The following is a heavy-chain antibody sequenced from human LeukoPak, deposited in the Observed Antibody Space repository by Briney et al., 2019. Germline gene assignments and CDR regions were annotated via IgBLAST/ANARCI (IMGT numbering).Heavy chain of an antibody. CDR2: INPNSGGT. Sequence: ASAKVSCKASGYTFTSYGISWVRQAPGQGLEWMGWINPNSGGTNYAQKFQGRVTMTRDTSISTAYMELSRLRSDDTAVYYCARDQFDYDFWSGYYTPYYMDVWGKGTTVTVSS. CDR3: ARDQFDYDFWSGYYTPYYMDV. J-gene: IGHJ6*03. D-gene: IGHD3-3*01. CDR1: GYTFTSYG. V-gene: IGHV1-2*02.